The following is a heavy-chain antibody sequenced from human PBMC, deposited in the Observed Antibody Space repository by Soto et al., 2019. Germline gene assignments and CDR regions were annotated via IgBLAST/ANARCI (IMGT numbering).Heavy chain of an antibody. CDR1: GFTVSSNY. CDR3: ARDRDYGGIDY. J-gene: IGHJ4*02. Sequence: PSETLSLSCAASGFTVSSNYMSWVRQAPGKGLEWVSVIYSGGNTYYADSVKGRFTISRDSSKNTLYLQMNSLRAEDTAVYYCARDRDYGGIDYWGQGTLVTVSS. D-gene: IGHD4-17*01. CDR2: IYSGGNT. V-gene: IGHV3-53*01.